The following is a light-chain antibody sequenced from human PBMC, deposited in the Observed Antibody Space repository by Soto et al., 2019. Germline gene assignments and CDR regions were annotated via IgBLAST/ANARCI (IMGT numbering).Light chain of an antibody. J-gene: IGKJ5*01. Sequence: DVVMTQTPLSLSVTPGQPASISCKSTQSLLLGDGKTYLYWYLQKSGQPPQLLIYEVSNRVSGVPDRFSCSGSGTDFALKISRVEAEDVGVYYCMQSVQLPISFVQGTRPEIK. CDR1: QSLLLGDGKTY. CDR3: MQSVQLPIS. CDR2: EVS. V-gene: IGKV2D-29*01.